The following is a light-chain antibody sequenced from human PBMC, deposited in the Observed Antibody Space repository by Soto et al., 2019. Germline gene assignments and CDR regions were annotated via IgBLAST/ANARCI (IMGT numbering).Light chain of an antibody. CDR3: QQRSNWPSIT. J-gene: IGKJ5*01. Sequence: EVVMTQSPATLSVSPGERATLSCRASQSVGSNFAWYQQKPGQAPRLLIYGASTRATDIPGRFSGSGSGTEFTLTISSLQSEDFAVYYCQQRSNWPSITFGQGTRLEIK. CDR2: GAS. V-gene: IGKV3-15*01. CDR1: QSVGSN.